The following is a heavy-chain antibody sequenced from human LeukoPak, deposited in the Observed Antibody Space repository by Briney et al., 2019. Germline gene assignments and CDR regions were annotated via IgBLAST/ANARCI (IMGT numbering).Heavy chain of an antibody. Sequence: PGGSLRLSCAASGFTFSSYWMSWVRQAPGKGLEWVANIKQDGSEKHYVDSVKGRFTISRDNAKNSLYLQVNSLRAEGTAVYYCARNQRRLDYWGQGTLVTVSS. CDR1: GFTFSSYW. CDR2: IKQDGSEK. V-gene: IGHV3-7*01. J-gene: IGHJ4*02. CDR3: ARNQRRLDY. D-gene: IGHD1-14*01.